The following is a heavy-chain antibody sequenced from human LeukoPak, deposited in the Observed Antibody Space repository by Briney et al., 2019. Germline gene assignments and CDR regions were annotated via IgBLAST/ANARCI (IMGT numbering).Heavy chain of an antibody. J-gene: IGHJ4*02. Sequence: SQTLSLTCTVSGGSISSGSYYWGWIRQPPGMGLEWIGSIYYSGSTYYNPSLKSRVTISVDTSKNQFSLKLSSVTAADTAVYYCEGGSGYYPLDYWGQGTLVTVSS. V-gene: IGHV4-39*01. D-gene: IGHD3-22*01. CDR3: EGGSGYYPLDY. CDR2: IYYSGST. CDR1: GGSISSGSYY.